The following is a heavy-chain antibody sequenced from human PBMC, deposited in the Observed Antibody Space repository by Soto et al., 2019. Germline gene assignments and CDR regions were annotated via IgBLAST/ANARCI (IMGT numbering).Heavy chain of an antibody. V-gene: IGHV1-18*01. CDR1: GYTFTSYG. CDR2: ISAYNGNT. Sequence: QVQLVQSGAEVKKPGASVKVSCKASGYTFTSYGISWVRQAPGQGLEWVGWISAYNGNTNYAQKVQGRVTVTTETSTSTAYMELRSLGSDDTAVYYCARVLGSFLPYGMDVWGQGTTVTVSS. D-gene: IGHD3-10*02. J-gene: IGHJ6*02. CDR3: ARVLGSFLPYGMDV.